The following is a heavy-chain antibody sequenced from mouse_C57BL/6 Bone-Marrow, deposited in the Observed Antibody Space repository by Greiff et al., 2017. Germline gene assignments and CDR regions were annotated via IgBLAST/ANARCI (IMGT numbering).Heavy chain of an antibody. CDR1: GFSLTSYG. J-gene: IGHJ4*01. CDR3: ARKGTMINYAMDY. V-gene: IGHV2-2*01. D-gene: IGHD2-4*01. Sequence: VQLQQSGPGLVQPSQSLSITCPVSGFSLTSYGVHWVRQSPGKGLEWLGVIWSGGSTDYNAAFISRLSISKDNSKSQVFFKMNSLQADDTAIYYCARKGTMINYAMDYWGQGTSVTVSS. CDR2: IWSGGST.